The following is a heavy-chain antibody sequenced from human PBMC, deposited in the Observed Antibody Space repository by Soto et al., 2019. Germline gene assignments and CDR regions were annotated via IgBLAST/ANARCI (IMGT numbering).Heavy chain of an antibody. Sequence: QITLKASGTTLVKPKQTLTLTCTFPGFSLSTSGVGVGWISQPPGKALEWLAFLYWDADKRYSPSLKSGPTITKDTSNNQVLLTMTNLHSVDTATYYCARTSVNWGARGLVDYWGQGTLVTVAS. CDR3: ARTSVNWGARGLVDY. CDR2: LYWDADK. J-gene: IGHJ4*02. D-gene: IGHD7-27*01. V-gene: IGHV2-5*02. CDR1: GFSLSTSGVG.